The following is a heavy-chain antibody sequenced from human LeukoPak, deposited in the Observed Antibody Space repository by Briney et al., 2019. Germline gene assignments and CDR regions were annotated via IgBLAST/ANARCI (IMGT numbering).Heavy chain of an antibody. Sequence: ASVKVSCKVSGYTLTELSMHWVRQAPGKGLEWVGGFDPEDGETIYAQKFQGRVTMTEDTSTDTAYMELSSLRSEDTAVYYCARSLGVMDWVDYWGQGTLVTVSS. V-gene: IGHV1-24*01. J-gene: IGHJ4*02. D-gene: IGHD3/OR15-3a*01. CDR1: GYTLTELS. CDR2: FDPEDGET. CDR3: ARSLGVMDWVDY.